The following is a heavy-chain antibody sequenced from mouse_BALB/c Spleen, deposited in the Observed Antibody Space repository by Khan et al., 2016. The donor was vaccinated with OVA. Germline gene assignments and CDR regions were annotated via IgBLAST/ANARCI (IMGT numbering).Heavy chain of an antibody. V-gene: IGHV3-2*02. CDR3: AMGRTY. CDR2: ITYSGST. D-gene: IGHD4-1*01. CDR1: GYSITSDYA. J-gene: IGHJ3*01. Sequence: EVQLVESGPGLVKPSQSLSLTCTVTGYSITSDYAWNWIRQFPGNKLEWMGYITYSGSTSHNPSLKSRISITRDTSKNQFFLQLNSVTTEDTATYYCAMGRTYGGQGTLVTVSA.